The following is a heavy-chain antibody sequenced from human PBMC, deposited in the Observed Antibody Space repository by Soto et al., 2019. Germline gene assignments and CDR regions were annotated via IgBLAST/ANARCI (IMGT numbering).Heavy chain of an antibody. D-gene: IGHD2-8*02. CDR2: ISSSSSTI. J-gene: IGHJ4*02. CDR3: ARGPGTGQLFDY. CDR1: GFTFRSYP. Sequence: GGSLKLSCEASGFTFRSYPMNWVRHGPGRGLEWVSYISSSSSTIYYADSVRGRFTISRDNAKNSLYLQMDSLTDEDTAVYYCARGPGTGQLFDYWGPGTLVTVSS. V-gene: IGHV3-48*02.